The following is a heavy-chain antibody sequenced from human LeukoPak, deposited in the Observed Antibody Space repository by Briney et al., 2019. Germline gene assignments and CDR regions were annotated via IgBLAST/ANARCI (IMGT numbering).Heavy chain of an antibody. J-gene: IGHJ4*02. V-gene: IGHV3-30*18. D-gene: IGHD6-6*01. CDR2: ISYDGSNK. CDR1: GFAFSSYG. CDR3: AKDRSSSFDY. Sequence: GGSLRLSCAASGFAFSSYGMHWVRQAPGKGLEWVAVISYDGSNKYYADSVKGRFTISRDNSKNTLYLQMNSLRAEDTAVYYCAKDRSSSFDYWGQGTLVTVSS.